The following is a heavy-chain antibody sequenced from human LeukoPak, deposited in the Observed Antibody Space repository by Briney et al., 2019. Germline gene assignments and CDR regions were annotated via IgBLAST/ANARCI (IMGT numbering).Heavy chain of an antibody. V-gene: IGHV1-2*02. CDR3: ARSPDILTGENFDY. Sequence: ASVKVSCTASGYTFSGYYMHWVRQAPGQGLEWMGWINPKSGGTNEAQKFHDRVTMTRDTSIRTAYMEVSRLRSDDTAVYYCARSPDILTGENFDYWGQGTLVTVSS. CDR1: GYTFSGYY. D-gene: IGHD3-9*01. J-gene: IGHJ4*02. CDR2: INPKSGGT.